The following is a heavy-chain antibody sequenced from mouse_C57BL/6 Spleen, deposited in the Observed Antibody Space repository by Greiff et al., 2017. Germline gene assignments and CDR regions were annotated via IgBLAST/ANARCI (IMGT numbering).Heavy chain of an antibody. J-gene: IGHJ4*01. CDR1: GYTFTDYE. D-gene: IGHD1-1*01. Sequence: VQLQQSGAELVRPGASVTLSCKASGYTFTDYEMHWVKQTPVHGLEWIGAIDPETGGTAYNQKFKGKAILTADKSSSTAYMGLRSLTSEDSAVYYCTRGGTTGDYAMDYWGQGTSVTVSS. CDR2: IDPETGGT. V-gene: IGHV1-15*01. CDR3: TRGGTTGDYAMDY.